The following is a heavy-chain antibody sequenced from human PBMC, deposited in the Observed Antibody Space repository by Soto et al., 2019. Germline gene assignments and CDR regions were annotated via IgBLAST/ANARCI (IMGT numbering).Heavy chain of an antibody. Sequence: SETLSLTCTVSGGSISSGDYYWSWIRQPPGKGLEWIGYIYYSGSTYYNPSLKSRVTISVDTSKNQFSPKLSSVTAADTAVYYCARVWGSPLTMVRGVIISPAAFDIWGQGTMVTVSS. CDR1: GGSISSGDYY. CDR3: ARVWGSPLTMVRGVIISPAAFDI. CDR2: IYYSGST. V-gene: IGHV4-30-4*01. J-gene: IGHJ3*02. D-gene: IGHD3-10*01.